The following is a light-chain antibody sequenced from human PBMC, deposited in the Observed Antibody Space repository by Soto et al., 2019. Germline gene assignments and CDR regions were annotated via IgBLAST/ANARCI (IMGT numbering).Light chain of an antibody. CDR3: AAWDDSPKGL. CDR1: SSNIGSNY. J-gene: IGLJ3*02. Sequence: QSVLTQPPSASGTPGQRVTISCSGGSSNIGSNYVYWFQQFPGLAHRLLIYRNNYRPSGVPDRFSGSKSGSSASLVINGLRSEDEADYYCAAWDDSPKGLFGGGTKLTVL. V-gene: IGLV1-47*01. CDR2: RNN.